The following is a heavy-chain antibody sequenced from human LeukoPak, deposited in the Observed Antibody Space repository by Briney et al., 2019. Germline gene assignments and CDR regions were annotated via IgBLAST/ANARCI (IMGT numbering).Heavy chain of an antibody. D-gene: IGHD1-26*01. CDR3: ARNPPRFDREDAFDI. V-gene: IGHV1-18*01. CDR1: GYTFTTYG. CDR2: ISTDNGDT. J-gene: IGHJ3*02. Sequence: ASVKVSCKSSGYTFTTYGITWVRQAPGQGLEWMGWISTDNGDTNYAQKLQGRVTMTTDTSTSTAYMELRSLRSDDTAVYYCARNPPRFDREDAFDIWGQGTVVTVSS.